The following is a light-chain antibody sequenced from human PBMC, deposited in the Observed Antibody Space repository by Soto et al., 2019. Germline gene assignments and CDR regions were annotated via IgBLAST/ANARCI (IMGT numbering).Light chain of an antibody. CDR2: DVS. CDR3: SSYTSSTTYVL. J-gene: IGLJ3*02. V-gene: IGLV2-14*01. CDR1: SSDIGGYNY. Sequence: QSALTQPASVSGSPGQSITISCTGTSSDIGGYNYVSWYQQHPGKAPKLMISDVSNRPSGVSNRFSGSKSGNTASLTISGLQAEDEADYYCSSYTSSTTYVLFGGGTKLTVL.